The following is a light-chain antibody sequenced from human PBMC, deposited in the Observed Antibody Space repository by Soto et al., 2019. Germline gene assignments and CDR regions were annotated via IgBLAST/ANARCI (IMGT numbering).Light chain of an antibody. CDR1: QSLLHSDGRTY. V-gene: IGKV2D-29*01. CDR3: MQSIQIPYT. J-gene: IGKJ2*01. CDR2: EVS. Sequence: DIVMTQTPLSLSVTPGQPASISCKSSQSLLHSDGRTYLFWYLQKPGQPPQLLVYEVSNRFAGVXDXCSGSGSGTDFTLKISRVEAEDVGIYYCMQSIQIPYTFGQGTKLEIK.